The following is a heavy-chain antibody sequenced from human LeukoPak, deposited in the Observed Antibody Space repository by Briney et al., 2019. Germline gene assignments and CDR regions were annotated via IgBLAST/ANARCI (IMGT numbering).Heavy chain of an antibody. CDR2: VDPEDGET. D-gene: IGHD4-11*01. V-gene: IGHV1-69-2*01. J-gene: IGHJ5*02. Sequence: ASVKVSCKASGYTFTGYYMHWVRQAPGKGLEWMGRVDPEDGETTYAEKFQGRVTITADTSTDTAYIELNNLRSEDTAVYYCATMTTFDPWGQGTLVTVSP. CDR1: GYTFTGYY. CDR3: ATMTTFDP.